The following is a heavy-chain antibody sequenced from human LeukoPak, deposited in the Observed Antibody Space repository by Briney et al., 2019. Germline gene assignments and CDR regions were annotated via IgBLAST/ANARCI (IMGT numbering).Heavy chain of an antibody. V-gene: IGHV3-23*01. D-gene: IGHD3-22*01. Sequence: PGGSLRLSCAASGFTFSSYAMSWVRQAPGKGLEWVSGISGSGGSTDYADSVKGRFAISRDNSENTLYLQMNSLRAEDTAVYHCAKGLNSAYYYSPHDAFDIWGQGTMVTVSS. CDR2: ISGSGGST. J-gene: IGHJ3*02. CDR3: AKGLNSAYYYSPHDAFDI. CDR1: GFTFSSYA.